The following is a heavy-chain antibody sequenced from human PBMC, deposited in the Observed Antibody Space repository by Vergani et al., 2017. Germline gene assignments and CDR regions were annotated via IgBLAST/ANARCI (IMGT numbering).Heavy chain of an antibody. Sequence: QVQLVQSGAEVKKPGASVKVSCKASGYTFTSYGISWVRQAPGQGLEWMGWISAYNGNTNYAQKLQGRVTMTTDTSTSTAYMELRSLRSDDTAVYYCARDPSFDLEILFEDYYGMDVWGQGTTVTVSS. CDR1: GYTFTSYG. J-gene: IGHJ6*02. V-gene: IGHV1-18*04. CDR2: ISAYNGNT. CDR3: ARDPSFDLEILFEDYYGMDV. D-gene: IGHD1-1*01.